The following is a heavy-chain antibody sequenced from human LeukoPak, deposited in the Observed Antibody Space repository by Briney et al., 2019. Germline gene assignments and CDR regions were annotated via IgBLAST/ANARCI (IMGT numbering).Heavy chain of an antibody. J-gene: IGHJ4*02. CDR3: AKSKITYYDFWSGYYDYFDY. CDR1: GFTFSSYA. D-gene: IGHD3-3*01. Sequence: GGSLRLSCAASGFTFSSYAMSWVRQAPGKGLEWVSAISGSGGSTYYADSVKGRFTISRDNSKNTLYLQMNSLRAEDTAVYYCAKSKITYYDFWSGYYDYFDYWGQGTLVTVSS. V-gene: IGHV3-23*01. CDR2: ISGSGGST.